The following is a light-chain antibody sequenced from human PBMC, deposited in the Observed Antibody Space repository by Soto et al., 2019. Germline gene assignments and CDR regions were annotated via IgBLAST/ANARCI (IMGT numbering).Light chain of an antibody. J-gene: IGLJ1*01. Sequence: QSVLTQPPSVSGAPGQRVTISCTGGSSNFGAGYDVHWYQHLPGTAPKLLIHTNTNRPSGVPDRFSGSKSDTSASLAITGLQAGDEADYYCQSYDSSLTRYVLGIATKPTV. V-gene: IGLV1-40*01. CDR1: SSNFGAGYD. CDR2: TNT. CDR3: QSYDSSLTRYV.